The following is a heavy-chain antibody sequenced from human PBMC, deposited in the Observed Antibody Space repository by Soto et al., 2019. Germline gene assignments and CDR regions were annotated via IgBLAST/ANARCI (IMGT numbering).Heavy chain of an antibody. Sequence: EVQLLESGGGLVQPGGSLRLSCAASGFTFSSYAMSWVRQAPGKGLEWVSTISGSGGSTYYADSVKGRFTFSRDNSKNTLYLQMNSLRAEDTAVYYCAKGSGGWYERFDYWGQGTLVTVSS. CDR3: AKGSGGWYERFDY. CDR2: ISGSGGST. V-gene: IGHV3-23*01. J-gene: IGHJ4*02. D-gene: IGHD6-19*01. CDR1: GFTFSSYA.